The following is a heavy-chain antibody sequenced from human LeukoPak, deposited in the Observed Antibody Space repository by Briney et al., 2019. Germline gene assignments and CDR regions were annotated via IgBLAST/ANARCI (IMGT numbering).Heavy chain of an antibody. D-gene: IGHD6-19*01. CDR3: ARVDLSGWGVLDY. J-gene: IGHJ4*02. V-gene: IGHV3-30*04. CDR2: ISYDGSNK. Sequence: QSGGSLRLSCAASGFTFSSYAMHWVRQAPGKGLEWVAVISYDGSNKYYADSVEGRFTISRDNSKNTLYLQMNSLRAEDTAVYYCARVDLSGWGVLDYWGQGTLVTVSS. CDR1: GFTFSSYA.